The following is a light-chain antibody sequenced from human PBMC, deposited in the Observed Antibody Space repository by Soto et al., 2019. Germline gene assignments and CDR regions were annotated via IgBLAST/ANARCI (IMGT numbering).Light chain of an antibody. Sequence: QSALTQPASVSGSPGQSSTISCTGTSSDGGGYNYVSWYQQHPGKAPKLMIYDVSNRPSGVSNRFSGSKYGNTSSLTISGLQAEDEADYYGSSYTSSRTVVFGGGTQLTV. CDR1: SSDGGGYNY. V-gene: IGLV2-14*01. J-gene: IGLJ2*01. CDR2: DVS. CDR3: SSYTSSRTVV.